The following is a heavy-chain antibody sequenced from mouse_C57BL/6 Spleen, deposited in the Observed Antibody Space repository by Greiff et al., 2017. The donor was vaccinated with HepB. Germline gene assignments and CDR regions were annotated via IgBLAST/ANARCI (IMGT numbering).Heavy chain of an antibody. CDR2: IDPSDSYT. Sequence: QVQLQQPGAELVKPGASVKLSCKASGYTFTSYWMQWVKQRPGQGLEWIGEIDPSDSYTNYNQKFKGKATLTVDTTSTTAYMQLSSLTSEDSAVYYCAKKKLYYFDYWGQGTTLTLSS. CDR1: GYTFTSYW. J-gene: IGHJ2*01. CDR3: AKKKLYYFDY. V-gene: IGHV1-50*01.